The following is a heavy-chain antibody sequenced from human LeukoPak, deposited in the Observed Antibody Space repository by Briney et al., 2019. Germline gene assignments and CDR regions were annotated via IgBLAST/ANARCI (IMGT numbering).Heavy chain of an antibody. CDR1: GFTFSSYD. J-gene: IGHJ4*02. CDR2: ISYDGNDK. D-gene: IGHD3-16*01. CDR3: AKDQYDYVRGEFDY. Sequence: PGGSLRLSCAASGFTFSSYDMHWVRQAPGKGLEWVAVISYDGNDKHYADSVKGRFTISRDNSKNTLYLRMNSLRVEDTAVYYCAKDQYDYVRGEFDYWGQGTLVTVSP. V-gene: IGHV3-30*18.